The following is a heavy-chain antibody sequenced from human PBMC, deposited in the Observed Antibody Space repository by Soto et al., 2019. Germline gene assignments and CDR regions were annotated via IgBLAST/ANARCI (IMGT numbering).Heavy chain of an antibody. V-gene: IGHV1-69*12. J-gene: IGHJ6*02. CDR1: GGTFSSYA. CDR2: ILPIFGTA. CDR3: ERVDRGRYNYDSYGMDV. D-gene: IGHD1-26*01. Sequence: QVQLVQSGAEVKKPGSSVKVSCKASGGTFSSYAISWVRQAPGQGLEWMGGILPIFGTANYAQKSEGRVTITADESTSPADVEVSSLRSEDTAVYCWERVDRGRYNYDSYGMDVGGQGTTVTVSS.